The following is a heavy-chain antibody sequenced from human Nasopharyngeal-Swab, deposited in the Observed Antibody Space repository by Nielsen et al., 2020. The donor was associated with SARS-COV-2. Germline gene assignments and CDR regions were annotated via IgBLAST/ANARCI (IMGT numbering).Heavy chain of an antibody. V-gene: IGHV3-23*01. J-gene: IGHJ6*03. CDR3: EKEGHDYSIYVAYYYYYMDV. D-gene: IGHD4-11*01. CDR2: ISGSGGST. Sequence: WIRQPPGKGREWDSAISGSGGSTYYSDSVKGRFTISRDNSKNTLYLQMNSMRAEDTAVYYCEKEGHDYSIYVAYYYYYMDVWGKGTTVTVSS.